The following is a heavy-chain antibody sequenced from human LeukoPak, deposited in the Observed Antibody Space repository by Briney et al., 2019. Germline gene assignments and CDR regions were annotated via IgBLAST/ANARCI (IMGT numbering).Heavy chain of an antibody. V-gene: IGHV3-49*03. Sequence: GRSLRLSCTASGFTFGDYAMSWFRQAPGKGLEWVGFIRSKACGGTTEYAASVKGRFTISRDDSKSIAYLQMNSLKTEDTAVYYCTRTDDYGDYPGINWGQGTLVTVSS. J-gene: IGHJ4*02. D-gene: IGHD4-17*01. CDR1: GFTFGDYA. CDR3: TRTDDYGDYPGIN. CDR2: IRSKACGGTT.